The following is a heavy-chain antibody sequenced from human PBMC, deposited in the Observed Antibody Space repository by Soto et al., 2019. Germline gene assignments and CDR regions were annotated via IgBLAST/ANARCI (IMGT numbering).Heavy chain of an antibody. Sequence: GALRLSCAASGFTFSTNWMHWVRQAPGKGLVWVSRINSDGSSTSYADSVKGRSTVSRDNAKSTLYLQVNSLTADDTAIYYCLIAYCGGDCSAWGQGTPVTVSS. V-gene: IGHV3-74*01. D-gene: IGHD2-21*02. CDR1: GFTFSTNW. CDR2: INSDGSST. CDR3: LIAYCGGDCSA. J-gene: IGHJ5*02.